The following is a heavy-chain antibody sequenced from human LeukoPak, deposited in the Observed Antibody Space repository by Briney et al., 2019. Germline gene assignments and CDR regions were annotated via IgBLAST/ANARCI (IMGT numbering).Heavy chain of an antibody. CDR2: IYYNGIT. D-gene: IGHD4-17*01. CDR3: ARDHGDFVQHD. CDR1: GDSISSGNFY. J-gene: IGHJ4*02. V-gene: IGHV4-39*01. Sequence: SETLSLTCTVSGDSISSGNFYWGWIRQPPGKELQWTGSIYYNGITHYNPSLERRVTISADTSTNEFSLKLRSVTAADTAMYYCARDHGDFVQHDWGQGTLVTVSS.